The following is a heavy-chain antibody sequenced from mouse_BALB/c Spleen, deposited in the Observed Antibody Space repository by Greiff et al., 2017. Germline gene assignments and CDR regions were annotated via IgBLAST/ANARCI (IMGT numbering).Heavy chain of an antibody. Sequence: EVKLVESGGGLVQPGGSRKLSCAASGFTFSSFGMHWVRQAPEKGLEWVAYISSGSSTIYYADTVKGRFTISRDNPKNTLFLQMTSLRSEDTAMYYCARGDGGYYPFAYWGQGTLVTVSA. CDR1: GFTFSSFG. CDR2: ISSGSSTI. D-gene: IGHD2-3*01. J-gene: IGHJ3*01. V-gene: IGHV5-17*02. CDR3: ARGDGGYYPFAY.